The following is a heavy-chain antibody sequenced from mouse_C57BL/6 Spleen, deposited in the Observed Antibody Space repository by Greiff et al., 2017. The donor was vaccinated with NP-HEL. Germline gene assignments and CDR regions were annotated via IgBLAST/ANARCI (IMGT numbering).Heavy chain of an antibody. CDR1: GYTFTSYW. Sequence: QVQLQQSGAELVRPGTSVKLSCKASGYTFTSYWMHWVKQRPGQGLEWIGVIDPSDSYTNYNQKFKGKATLTVDTSSSTAYMQLSSLTSEDSAVYYCARGDYYGSSYVGGYWGQGTTLTVSS. D-gene: IGHD1-1*01. J-gene: IGHJ2*01. V-gene: IGHV1-59*01. CDR2: IDPSDSYT. CDR3: ARGDYYGSSYVGGY.